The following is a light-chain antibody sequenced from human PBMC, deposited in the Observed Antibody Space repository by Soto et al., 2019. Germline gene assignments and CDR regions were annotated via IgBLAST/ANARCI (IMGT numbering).Light chain of an antibody. V-gene: IGLV1-40*01. CDR2: DNN. J-gene: IGLJ2*01. CDR1: SSNIGAGYD. CDR3: QSYASSLSGVV. Sequence: QAVVTQPPSVSGAPGQRVTISCTGSSSNIGAGYDVHWYQQLPGTAPKLLIYDNNNRPSGVPDRFSGSKSGTSASLAITGLQAEDEADYYCQSYASSLSGVVFGGGTKVTVL.